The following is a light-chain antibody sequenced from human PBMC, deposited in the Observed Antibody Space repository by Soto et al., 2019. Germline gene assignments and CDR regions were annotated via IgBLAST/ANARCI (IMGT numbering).Light chain of an antibody. CDR1: SSDVGGYNY. CDR2: EVT. J-gene: IGLJ2*01. V-gene: IGLV2-8*01. CDR3: SSFAGSNNPVV. Sequence: QSVLTQPASVSGSPGQSITISCTGTSSDVGGYNYVSWYQRHPGKAPKLMIYEVTKRPSGVPDRFSGSKSGDTASLTVSGLQAEDEADYYCSSFAGSNNPVVFGGGTKLTVL.